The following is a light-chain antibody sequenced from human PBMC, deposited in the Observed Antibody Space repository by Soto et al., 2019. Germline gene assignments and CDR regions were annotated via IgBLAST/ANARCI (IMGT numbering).Light chain of an antibody. V-gene: IGKV3-20*01. CDR1: QSVSSSY. J-gene: IGKJ5*01. Sequence: DIVLTQSPGTLSLSPGDRATLSCRASQSVSSSYLAWYRQKPGQAPRLLIHGTSSRATGTPDRFTGSGSGTDFTLTITRLEPEDFAVYYCQQYGTSPITFGQGTRLEIK. CDR2: GTS. CDR3: QQYGTSPIT.